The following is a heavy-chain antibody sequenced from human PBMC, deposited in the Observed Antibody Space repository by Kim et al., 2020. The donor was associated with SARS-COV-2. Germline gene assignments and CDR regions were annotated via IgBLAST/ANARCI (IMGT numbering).Heavy chain of an antibody. V-gene: IGHV4-39*01. Sequence: SETLSLTCTVSGGSISSSSYYWGWIRQPPGKGLEWIGSIYYSGSTYYNPSLKSRVTISVDTSKNQFSLKLSSVTAADTAVYYCASPQKYYYDSSGYPPAPFDYWGQGTLVTVSS. CDR3: ASPQKYYYDSSGYPPAPFDY. CDR2: IYYSGST. J-gene: IGHJ4*02. D-gene: IGHD3-22*01. CDR1: GGSISSSSYY.